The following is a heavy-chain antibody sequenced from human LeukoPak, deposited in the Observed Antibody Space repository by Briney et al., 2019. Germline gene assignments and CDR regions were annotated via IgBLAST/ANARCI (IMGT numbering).Heavy chain of an antibody. V-gene: IGHV3-7*01. J-gene: IGHJ4*02. Sequence: GGSLRLSCAASGFTFSSYWMSWMRQAPGKGLEWVANIKYDGNEEYYVDSVRGRFTISRDNAKNSLYLQLNSLRVEDTAVYYCKSGGAAPGSFDYWGQGTLVTVSS. CDR2: IKYDGNEE. CDR1: GFTFSSYW. CDR3: KSGGAAPGSFDY. D-gene: IGHD1-1*01.